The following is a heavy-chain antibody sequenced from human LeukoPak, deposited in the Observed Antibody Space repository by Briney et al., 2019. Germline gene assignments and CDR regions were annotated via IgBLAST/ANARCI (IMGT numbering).Heavy chain of an antibody. CDR2: INPTSFGT. D-gene: IGHD6-19*01. V-gene: IGHV1-2*02. CDR1: GYTFTCYY. CDR3: ARFRGSGWYSFDL. Sequence: GASVKVSCKASGYTFTCYYIHWVRQAPGQGLEWMGWINPTSFGTKYEQKFQGRVTMTRDTSISTDYMELSDLRSDDTAVYYCARFRGSGWYSFDLWGQGTLVTVSS. J-gene: IGHJ5*02.